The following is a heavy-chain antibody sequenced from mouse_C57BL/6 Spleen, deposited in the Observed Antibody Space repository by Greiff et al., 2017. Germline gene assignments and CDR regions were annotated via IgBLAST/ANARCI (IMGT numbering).Heavy chain of an antibody. J-gene: IGHJ3*01. Sequence: QVQLQQPGAELVKPGASVKLSCKASGYTFTSYWMHWVKQRPGQGLEWIGMIHPNSGSTNYNEKFKSKATLTVDKSYNKAYMQLSSLTSEDSAVYYCARSRGDDEGFAYWGQGTLVTVAA. CDR2: IHPNSGST. D-gene: IGHD2-12*01. V-gene: IGHV1-64*01. CDR3: ARSRGDDEGFAY. CDR1: GYTFTSYW.